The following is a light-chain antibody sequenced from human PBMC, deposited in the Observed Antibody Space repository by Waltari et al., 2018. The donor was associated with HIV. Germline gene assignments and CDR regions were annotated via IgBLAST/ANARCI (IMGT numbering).Light chain of an antibody. CDR1: SSDVGGFNY. Sequence: QSALTQPPSASGSPGQSVTISCTGTSSDVGGFNYVSWYQKHPDKVPRLMIYEVNKRPSGVPDRCSGSRSGNTASLTVSGLQPEDEADYCSSYLGSSRVVFGGGTKLTVL. CDR2: EVN. V-gene: IGLV2-8*01. CDR3: SSYLGSSRVV. J-gene: IGLJ2*01.